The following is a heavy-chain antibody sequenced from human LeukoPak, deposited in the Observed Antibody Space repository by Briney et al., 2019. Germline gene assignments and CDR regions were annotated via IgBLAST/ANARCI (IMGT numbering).Heavy chain of an antibody. CDR1: GGTFSSYA. CDR2: IIPIFGTA. J-gene: IGHJ1*01. Sequence: SVKVSCKASGGTFSSYAISWVRQAPGQGLEWMGGIIPIFGTANYAQKFQGRVTITADESTSTAYMELSSLRSEDTAVYYCARAYCGGDCYGPQYFQRWGQGTLVTVSS. CDR3: ARAYCGGDCYGPQYFQR. D-gene: IGHD2-21*01. V-gene: IGHV1-69*13.